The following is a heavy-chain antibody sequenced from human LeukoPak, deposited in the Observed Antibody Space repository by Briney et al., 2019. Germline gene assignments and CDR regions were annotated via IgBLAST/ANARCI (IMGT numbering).Heavy chain of an antibody. CDR1: GYSFTGHY. CDR3: ATSTAVAGTGQYYYYYMDV. Sequence: GASVKVSCKASGYSFTGHYMHWVRQAPGQGLEWMGIINPSGGSTSYAQKFQGRVTMTRDTSTSTVYMELSSLRSEDTAVYYCATSTAVAGTGQYYYYYMDVWGKGTTVTISS. D-gene: IGHD6-19*01. J-gene: IGHJ6*03. CDR2: INPSGGST. V-gene: IGHV1-46*01.